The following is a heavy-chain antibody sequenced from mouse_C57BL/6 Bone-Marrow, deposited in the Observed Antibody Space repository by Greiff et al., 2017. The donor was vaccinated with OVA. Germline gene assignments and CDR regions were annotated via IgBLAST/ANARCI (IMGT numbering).Heavy chain of an antibody. D-gene: IGHD2-4*01. V-gene: IGHV14-4*01. CDR3: TTEGHDYDKAWFAY. CDR2: IDPENGDT. Sequence: VQLQQSGAELVRPGASVKLSCTASGFNIKDDYMHWVKQRPEQGLEWIGWIDPENGDTEYASKFQGKATITADTSSNTAYLQLSSLTSEDTAVYYCTTEGHDYDKAWFAYWGQGTLVTVS. CDR1: GFNIKDDY. J-gene: IGHJ3*01.